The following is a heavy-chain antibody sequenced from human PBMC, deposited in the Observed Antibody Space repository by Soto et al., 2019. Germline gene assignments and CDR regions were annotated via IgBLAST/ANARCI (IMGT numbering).Heavy chain of an antibody. V-gene: IGHV1-69*06. D-gene: IGHD3-22*01. J-gene: IGHJ2*01. CDR2: IIPIFGTA. CDR1: EDTFRNYA. Sequence: QVELVQSGAEVKKPGSSVKVSCQASEDTFRNYAISWVRQAPGQELEWMGGIIPIFGTANYAQKFQGRVTSTADTSATTVYLELSSLRSEDTAVYYCASTKYDSSAYYYWYIGLWGRCTLVTVSS. CDR3: ASTKYDSSAYYYWYIGL.